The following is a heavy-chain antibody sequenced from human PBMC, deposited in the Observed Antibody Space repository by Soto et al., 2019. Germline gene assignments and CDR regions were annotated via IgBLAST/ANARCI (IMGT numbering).Heavy chain of an antibody. Sequence: QVELVEWGGGVVQPGRSLRISCAASGFTFTTYGMHWVRQAPGKGLEWVAHIWYDGSNKYYADSVKGRFTSSRDNSKGTVFLQMNSLRAEDTAVYYCARDGSMILTEWGQGTLVTVSS. J-gene: IGHJ4*02. CDR1: GFTFTTYG. D-gene: IGHD3-22*01. CDR2: IWYDGSNK. V-gene: IGHV3-33*01. CDR3: ARDGSMILTE.